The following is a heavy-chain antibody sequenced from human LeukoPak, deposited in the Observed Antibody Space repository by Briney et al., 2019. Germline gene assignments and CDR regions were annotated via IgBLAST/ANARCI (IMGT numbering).Heavy chain of an antibody. D-gene: IGHD2-2*01. CDR2: INHSGST. V-gene: IGHV4-34*01. J-gene: IGHJ4*02. CDR3: ARGPRAKGFVVVPAAKGSWYYFDY. CDR1: GGSFSGYY. Sequence: SETLSLTCAVYGGSFSGYYWSWIRQPPGKGLEWIGEINHSGSTNDNPSLKSRVTISVDTSKNQFSLKLSSVSAADTAVYYCARGPRAKGFVVVPAAKGSWYYFDYWGQGTLVTVSS.